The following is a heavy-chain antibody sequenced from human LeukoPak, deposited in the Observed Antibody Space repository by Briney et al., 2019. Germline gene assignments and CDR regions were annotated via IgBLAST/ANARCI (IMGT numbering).Heavy chain of an antibody. J-gene: IGHJ4*02. Sequence: SETLSLTCTVSGGSISSSSYYWGWTRQPPGKGLEWIGSIYYSGSTYYNPSLKSRVTISVDTSKNQFSLKLSSVTAADTAVYYCARLTIWSSSWFDYWGQGTLVTVSS. CDR3: ARLTIWSSSWFDY. CDR2: IYYSGST. CDR1: GGSISSSSYY. D-gene: IGHD6-13*01. V-gene: IGHV4-39*01.